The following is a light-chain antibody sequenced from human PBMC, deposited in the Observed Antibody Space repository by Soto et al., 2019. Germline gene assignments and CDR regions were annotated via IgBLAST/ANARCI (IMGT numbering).Light chain of an antibody. J-gene: IGKJ2*01. Sequence: EIVMTQSPATLSVSPGARATLSCRASQSVSSKLAWFQQKPGQAPSLLIYGVSTRATGVPVRFSGSGSGTEFNLTINSLQSEDFAVYDCQQYNNWPSSFGQGTKLEIK. CDR1: QSVSSK. CDR3: QQYNNWPSS. CDR2: GVS. V-gene: IGKV3-15*01.